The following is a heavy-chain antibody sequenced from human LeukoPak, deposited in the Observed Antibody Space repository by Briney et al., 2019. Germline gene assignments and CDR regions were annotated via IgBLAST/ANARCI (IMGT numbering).Heavy chain of an antibody. D-gene: IGHD2-15*01. V-gene: IGHV3-21*01. J-gene: IGHJ4*02. CDR2: ISSSSSYM. Sequence: GGSLRLSCAASGFTFSIYTMNWVRQAPGKGLEWVSSISSSSSYMYYADSLKGRFTISRDNAKNSLYPQMNSLRAEDTAVYYCARASGGGYYFDYWGQGTLVTVSS. CDR1: GFTFSIYT. CDR3: ARASGGGYYFDY.